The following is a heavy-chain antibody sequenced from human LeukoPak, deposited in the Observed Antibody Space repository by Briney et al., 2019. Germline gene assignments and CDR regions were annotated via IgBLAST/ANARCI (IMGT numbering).Heavy chain of an antibody. D-gene: IGHD3-10*01. CDR2: IYYSGST. CDR3: ARARKRSSARREDYYYMDV. Sequence: SETLSLTCTVSGGSISSYYWSWIRQPPGKGLEWIGYIYYSGSTNYNPSLKSRVTISVDTSKNQFSLKLSSVTAADTAVYYCARARKRSSARREDYYYMDVWGKGTTVTISS. CDR1: GGSISSYY. J-gene: IGHJ6*03. V-gene: IGHV4-59*01.